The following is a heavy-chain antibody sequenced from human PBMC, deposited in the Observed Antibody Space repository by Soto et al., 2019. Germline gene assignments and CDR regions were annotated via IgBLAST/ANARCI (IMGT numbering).Heavy chain of an antibody. Sequence: ETLSLTCTVSGGPITSYYWSWIRQAPGKGLEWIGYIYYSGSTSYNPSLKSRVTISVDTSKNQFSLRLTSVSAADTAVYYCARGPGIAAAESYYYYGMDVWGQGTTVTVSS. V-gene: IGHV4-59*01. CDR2: IYYSGST. D-gene: IGHD6-25*01. CDR3: ARGPGIAAAESYYYYGMDV. J-gene: IGHJ6*02. CDR1: GGPITSYY.